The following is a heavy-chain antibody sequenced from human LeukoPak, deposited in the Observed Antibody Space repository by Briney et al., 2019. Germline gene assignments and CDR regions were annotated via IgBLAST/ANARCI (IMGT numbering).Heavy chain of an antibody. Sequence: PSETLSLTCTVSGGSISSYYWSWIRQPPGKGLEWIGYIYYSGSTNYNPSLKSRVTISVDTSKNQFSLKLSSVTAADTAVYYCARSPTVTTAFDYWGQGTLATVSS. CDR1: GGSISSYY. J-gene: IGHJ4*02. V-gene: IGHV4-59*01. CDR2: IYYSGST. CDR3: ARSPTVTTAFDY. D-gene: IGHD4-11*01.